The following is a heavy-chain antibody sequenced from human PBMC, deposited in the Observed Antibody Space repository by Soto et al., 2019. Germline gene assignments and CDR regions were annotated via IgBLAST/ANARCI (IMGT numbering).Heavy chain of an antibody. D-gene: IGHD3-16*02. V-gene: IGHV3-23*01. J-gene: IGHJ4*02. CDR3: ATHYVWGSYRFDD. CDR1: GFTFSSYA. CDR2: ISGSGGST. Sequence: GGSLRLSCAASGFTFSSYAMSWVRQAPGKGLEWVSAISGSGGSTYYADSVKGRFTISRDNSKNTLYLQMNSRRAEDTAVYYCATHYVWGSYRFDDWGQGTLVTVSS.